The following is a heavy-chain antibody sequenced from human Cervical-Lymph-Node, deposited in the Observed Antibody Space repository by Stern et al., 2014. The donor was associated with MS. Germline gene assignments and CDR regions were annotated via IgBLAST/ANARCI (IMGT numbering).Heavy chain of an antibody. CDR1: GYTLTNYP. D-gene: IGHD5-18*01. V-gene: IGHV7-4-1*02. CDR2: LNTHTGNS. J-gene: IGHJ4*02. CDR3: ARDVVDTAMITRSDYLDS. Sequence: MQLVESGSELKEPGASVKVSCKASGYTLTNYPMNSVRQAPGQGLEWMGCLNTHTGNSTYAQGFTGRFVFSLDTSVSTAYLNISSLKAEDTAVYYCARDVVDTAMITRSDYLDSWGQGTLVTVSS.